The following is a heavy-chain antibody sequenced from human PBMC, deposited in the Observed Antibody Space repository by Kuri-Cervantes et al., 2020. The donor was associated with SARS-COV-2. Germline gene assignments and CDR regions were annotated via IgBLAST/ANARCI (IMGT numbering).Heavy chain of an antibody. CDR3: ARFFDY. CDR1: GGSISSYY. Sequence: GSLRLSCTVSGGSISSYYWSWIRQPPGKGLEWIGYIYYSGSTNYNPSLKSRVTISVDTSKNQFSLKLSSVTAADTAVYYCARFFDYWGQGTPVTVSS. V-gene: IGHV4-59*08. CDR2: IYYSGST. J-gene: IGHJ4*02.